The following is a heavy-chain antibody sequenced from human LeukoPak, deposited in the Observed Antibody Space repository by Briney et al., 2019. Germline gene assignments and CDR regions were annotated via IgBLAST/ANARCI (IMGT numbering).Heavy chain of an antibody. J-gene: IGHJ4*02. Sequence: GGSLRLFCEGSGFSFSSYEMHWVRQAPGKGPEWISHISDSGSRIYYADSVKGRFTISRDNARKSLYLQMNSLRVEDTAVYYCAGSVGIVFFDYWGQGTLVTVSS. CDR3: AGSVGIVFFDY. CDR2: ISDSGSRI. D-gene: IGHD2-15*01. V-gene: IGHV3-48*03. CDR1: GFSFSSYE.